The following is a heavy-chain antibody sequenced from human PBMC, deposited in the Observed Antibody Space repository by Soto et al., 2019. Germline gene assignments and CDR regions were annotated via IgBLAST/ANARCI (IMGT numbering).Heavy chain of an antibody. CDR2: ISSSGSTI. Sequence: GGSLRLSCAASGFTFSSYEMNWVRQAPGKGLEWVSYISSSGSTIYYADPVKGRFTISRDNAKNSLYLQMNSLRAEDTAVYYCLIVVVVAAKNGMDVWGQGTTVTVSS. V-gene: IGHV3-48*03. CDR1: GFTFSSYE. D-gene: IGHD2-15*01. J-gene: IGHJ6*02. CDR3: LIVVVVAAKNGMDV.